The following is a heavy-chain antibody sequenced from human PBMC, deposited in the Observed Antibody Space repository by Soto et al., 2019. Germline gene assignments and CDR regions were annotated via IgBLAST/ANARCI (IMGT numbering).Heavy chain of an antibody. CDR2: ITTGAIT. CDR1: GFTFSSYD. J-gene: IGHJ3*02. CDR3: ARVAQDFGALDI. Sequence: EVQLVESGGGLVQPGGSLRLSCAASGFTFSSYDMHWVRHITGKGLEWVSSITTGAITSYPDSVLSRFTISRENAKGSLYLQMNNLRAGDTSIYYCARVAQDFGALDIWGQGTTVTVST. D-gene: IGHD3-16*01. V-gene: IGHV3-13*01.